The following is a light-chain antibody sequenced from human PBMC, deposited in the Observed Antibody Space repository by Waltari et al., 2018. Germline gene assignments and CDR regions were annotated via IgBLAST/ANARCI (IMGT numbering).Light chain of an antibody. Sequence: QSALTQPASVSGSPGQSITISCTGTSSDVGGYDYFSWYQQHPGKAPKLMIYDVSKRPPGVSNRFSGSKSGNTASLTISGLHAEDSADYYCSSYTSSSSYVFGTGTKVTVL. CDR2: DVS. CDR1: SSDVGGYDY. V-gene: IGLV2-14*01. J-gene: IGLJ1*01. CDR3: SSYTSSSSYV.